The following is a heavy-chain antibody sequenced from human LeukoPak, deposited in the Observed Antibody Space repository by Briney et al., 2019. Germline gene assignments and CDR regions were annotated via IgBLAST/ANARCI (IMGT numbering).Heavy chain of an antibody. CDR2: INPNSGGT. CDR3: ARLHIVVVTDAFDI. J-gene: IGHJ3*02. CDR1: GYTFTGYY. D-gene: IGHD2-21*02. Sequence: GASVKVSRKASGYTFTGYYMHWVRQAPGQGLEWMGWINPNSGGTNYAQKFQGRVTMTRDTSISTVYMELSSLRSDDTAVYYCARLHIVVVTDAFDIWGQGTMVTVSS. V-gene: IGHV1-2*02.